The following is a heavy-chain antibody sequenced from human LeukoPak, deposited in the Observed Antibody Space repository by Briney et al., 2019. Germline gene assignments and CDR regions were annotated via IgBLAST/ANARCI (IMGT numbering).Heavy chain of an antibody. J-gene: IGHJ6*03. CDR3: ARDSERPPYYYYYMDV. CDR2: IYNIGST. V-gene: IGHV4-4*07. CDR1: GGSISSYH. D-gene: IGHD3-10*01. Sequence: SETLSLTCNVSGGSISSYHWSWIRQPAGKGLERVGRIYNIGSTNYNPSLKSRVFISVDKSKNLLSLKLISVTAADTAVYFCARDSERPPYYYYYMDVWGRGTTVTVSS.